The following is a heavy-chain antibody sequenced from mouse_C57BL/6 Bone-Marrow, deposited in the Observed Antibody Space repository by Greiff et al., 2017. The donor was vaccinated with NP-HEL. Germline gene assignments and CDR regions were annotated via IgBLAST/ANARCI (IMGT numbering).Heavy chain of an antibody. CDR2: ISRGGDYI. CDR3: TRGIFFNYYGSSHFDY. CDR1: GFTFSSYA. D-gene: IGHD1-1*01. J-gene: IGHJ2*01. Sequence: DVKLVESGEGLVKPGGSLKLSCAASGFTFSSYAMSWVRQTPEKRLEWVAYISRGGDYIYYADTVKGRFTISRDKARNTLYLQMSSLKSEDTAMYYCTRGIFFNYYGSSHFDYWGQGTTLTVSS. V-gene: IGHV5-9-1*02.